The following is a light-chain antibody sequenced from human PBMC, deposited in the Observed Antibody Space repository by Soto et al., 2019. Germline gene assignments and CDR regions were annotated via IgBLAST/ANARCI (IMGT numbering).Light chain of an antibody. CDR1: QSVSSNY. CDR3: QQYGNSPWT. Sequence: EIVLTQSPGTLSLSPGERATLSCRASQSVSSNYLTWYQQKPGQAPRLLIYGASNRATGIPDRFSGSGSGTDFTLTISRLEPEDFAVYYCQQYGNSPWTFGQGTKVDIK. J-gene: IGKJ1*01. V-gene: IGKV3-20*01. CDR2: GAS.